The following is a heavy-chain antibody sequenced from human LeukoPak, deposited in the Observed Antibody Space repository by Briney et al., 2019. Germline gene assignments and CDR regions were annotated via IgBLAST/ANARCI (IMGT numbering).Heavy chain of an antibody. V-gene: IGHV4-59*01. J-gene: IGHJ4*02. D-gene: IGHD3-10*01. CDR1: GGSISSYY. CDR2: IYYSGST. Sequence: SETLSLTCTVSGGSISSYYWRWIRQPPGKGLAWIGYIYYSGSTNYNPSLKSRVTISVDTSKNQFSLKLSSVTAADTAVYYCARDSGLYYYGSGSYLGYWGQGTLVTVSS. CDR3: ARDSGLYYYGSGSYLGY.